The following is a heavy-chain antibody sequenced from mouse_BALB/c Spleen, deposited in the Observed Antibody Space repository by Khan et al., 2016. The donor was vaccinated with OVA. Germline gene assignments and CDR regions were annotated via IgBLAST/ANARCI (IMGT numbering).Heavy chain of an antibody. CDR3: ARIYGGDFDY. Sequence: EVKLEVSGPGLVKPSQPLSLTCTVTGYSITSDYAWNWIRQFPGNKLEWMGYISYSGNTKYNPSLKSRISITRDTSKNQFFLQLNSVTTEDTATYYCARIYGGDFDYWGQGTTLTVSS. J-gene: IGHJ2*01. CDR1: GYSITSDYA. CDR2: ISYSGNT. V-gene: IGHV3-2*02. D-gene: IGHD1-1*01.